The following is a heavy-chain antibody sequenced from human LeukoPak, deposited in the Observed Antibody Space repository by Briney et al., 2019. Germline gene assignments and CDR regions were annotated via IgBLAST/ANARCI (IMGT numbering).Heavy chain of an antibody. V-gene: IGHV3-23*01. CDR3: AKPYNPGSGSYDD. Sequence: GGSLRLSCAASGFTFSSYDMSWVRQAPGKGLEWVSVISSSGGIIYYADSVRGRFTISRDNSKNTLYLQMNSLRAEDTAVYYCAKPYNPGSGSYDDWGQGTLVTVSS. D-gene: IGHD3-10*01. CDR2: ISSSGGII. J-gene: IGHJ4*02. CDR1: GFTFSSYD.